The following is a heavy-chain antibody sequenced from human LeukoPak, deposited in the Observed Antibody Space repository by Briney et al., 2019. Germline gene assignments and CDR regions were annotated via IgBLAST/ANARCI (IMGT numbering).Heavy chain of an antibody. Sequence: PGRSLRLSCAASGFTFSNYAMHWVRQAPGKGLEWVALISYDGSNKCYADSVKGRFTISRDNSKNTLYLQMNSLRGEDTAVYYCARGAPRNYDFWSGPFDYWGQGSLVTVSP. CDR1: GFTFSNYA. D-gene: IGHD3-3*01. CDR2: ISYDGSNK. V-gene: IGHV3-30-3*01. CDR3: ARGAPRNYDFWSGPFDY. J-gene: IGHJ4*02.